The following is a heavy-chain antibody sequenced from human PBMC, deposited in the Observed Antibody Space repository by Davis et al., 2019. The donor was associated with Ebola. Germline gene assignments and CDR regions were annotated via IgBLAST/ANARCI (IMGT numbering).Heavy chain of an antibody. CDR1: GGSISSGDYY. Sequence: PSETLSLTCTVSGGSISSGDYYWSWIRQPPGKGLEWIGEINHSGSTNYNPSLKSRVTISVDTSKNQFSLKLSSVTAADTAVYYCARGAGMDVWGKGTTVTVSS. J-gene: IGHJ6*04. V-gene: IGHV4-39*07. CDR2: INHSGST. CDR3: ARGAGMDV.